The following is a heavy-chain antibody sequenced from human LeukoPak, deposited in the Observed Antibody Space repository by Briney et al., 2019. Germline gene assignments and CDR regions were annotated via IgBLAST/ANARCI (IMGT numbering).Heavy chain of an antibody. CDR1: GLTFGDYA. Sequence: GRSLRLSCTTSGLTFGDYAMNWVRQAPGKGLEWVGFIKSKAYGGATEYAASVKGRFTISRDDSRSVAYLLMNNLKTEDTAVYYCDARTITLIRGVNIPSDYWGPGTLVTVSS. J-gene: IGHJ4*02. CDR2: IKSKAYGGAT. CDR3: DARTITLIRGVNIPSDY. V-gene: IGHV3-49*04. D-gene: IGHD3-10*01.